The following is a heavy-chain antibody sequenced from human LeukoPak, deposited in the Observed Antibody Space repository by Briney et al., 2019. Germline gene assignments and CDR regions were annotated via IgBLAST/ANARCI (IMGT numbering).Heavy chain of an antibody. Sequence: ASVKVSCKASGYTFTSNGISWVRQAPGQGLEWMGIINPSGGSTSYAQKFQGRVTMTRDTSTSTVYMELSSLRSEDTAVYYCARDRDYGDYVQGESFDYWGQGTLVTVSS. CDR2: INPSGGST. J-gene: IGHJ4*02. CDR3: ARDRDYGDYVQGESFDY. CDR1: GYTFTSNG. V-gene: IGHV1-46*01. D-gene: IGHD4-17*01.